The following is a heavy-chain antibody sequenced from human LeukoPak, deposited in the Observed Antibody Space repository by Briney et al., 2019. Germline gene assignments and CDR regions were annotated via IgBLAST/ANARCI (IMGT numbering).Heavy chain of an antibody. J-gene: IGHJ6*03. CDR2: IYSGGST. CDR1: EFSVGSNY. CDR3: AKDRNHVLLWFGELLPRYYYYYYMDV. Sequence: PGGSLRLSCAASEFSVGSNYMTWVRQAPGKGLEWVSLIYSGGSTYYADSVKGRFTISRDNSKNTLYLQMNSLRAEDTAVYYCAKDRNHVLLWFGELLPRYYYYYYMDVWGKGTTVTISS. V-gene: IGHV3-66*01. D-gene: IGHD3-10*01.